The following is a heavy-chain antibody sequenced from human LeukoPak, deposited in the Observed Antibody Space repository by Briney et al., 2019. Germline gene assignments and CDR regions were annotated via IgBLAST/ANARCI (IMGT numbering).Heavy chain of an antibody. CDR2: IWYDGSNK. CDR3: ARDGYYDFWSGYYWRGNWFDP. Sequence: GGSLRLSCAASGFTFSSYGMHWVRQAPGKGLEWVAVIWYDGSNKYYADSVKGRFTVSRDNSKNTLYLQMNSLRAEDTAVYYCARDGYYDFWSGYYWRGNWFDPWAREPWSPSPQ. D-gene: IGHD3-3*01. CDR1: GFTFSSYG. V-gene: IGHV3-33*01. J-gene: IGHJ5*02.